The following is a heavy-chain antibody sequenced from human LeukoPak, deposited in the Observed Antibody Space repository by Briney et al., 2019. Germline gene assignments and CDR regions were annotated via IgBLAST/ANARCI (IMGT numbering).Heavy chain of an antibody. V-gene: IGHV4-4*07. J-gene: IGHJ4*02. D-gene: IGHD3-22*01. CDR3: ARDAYYYDTGGYYVVDY. CDR1: GGSNSSYY. CDR2: IYSSGST. Sequence: SETLSLTCTVSGGSNSSYYWAWIRQSAGNGLEWIGRIYSSGSTYYNPSLNSRVTMSVDTSNNQFSLRLTSVTAADTAVYYCARDAYYYDTGGYYVVDYWGQGTLATVSS.